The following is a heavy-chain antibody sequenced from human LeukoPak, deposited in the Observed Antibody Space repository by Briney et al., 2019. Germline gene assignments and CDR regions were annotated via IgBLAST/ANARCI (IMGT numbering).Heavy chain of an antibody. CDR1: GFTFSSYG. J-gene: IGHJ4*02. D-gene: IGHD6-19*01. CDR3: AKRNGVAGTSYGFDY. Sequence: PGRSLRLSCAASGFTFSSYGMHWVRQAPGKGLEWVAVIWYDGSNKYYADSVKGRFTISRDNSKNTLYLQMNSLRAEDTAVYYCAKRNGVAGTSYGFDYWGQGTLVTVSS. V-gene: IGHV3-33*06. CDR2: IWYDGSNK.